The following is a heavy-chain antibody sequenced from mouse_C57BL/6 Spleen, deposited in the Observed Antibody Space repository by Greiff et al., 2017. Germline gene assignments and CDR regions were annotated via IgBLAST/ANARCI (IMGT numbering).Heavy chain of an antibody. J-gene: IGHJ4*01. CDR2: INPSSGYT. D-gene: IGHD2-1*01. CDR3: ARGDGNIVGYAMDY. CDR1: GYTFTSYT. V-gene: IGHV1-4*01. Sequence: VQLQQSGADLARPGASVKMSCKASGYTFTSYTMHWVKQRPGQGLEWIGYINPSSGYTKYNQKFTDKATLTADKSSSTSYMQLGSLTSEDSAVYYCARGDGNIVGYAMDYWGQGTSVTVSS.